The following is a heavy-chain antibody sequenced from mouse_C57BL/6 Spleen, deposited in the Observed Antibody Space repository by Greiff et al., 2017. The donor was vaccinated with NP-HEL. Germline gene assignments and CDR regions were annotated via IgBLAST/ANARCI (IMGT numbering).Heavy chain of an antibody. J-gene: IGHJ2*01. D-gene: IGHD2-4*01. Sequence: VQLKESVAELVRPGASVKLSCTASGFNIKNTYMHWVKQRPEQGLEWIGRIDPANGNTKYAPKFQGKATITADTSSNTAYLQLSSLTSEDTAIYYCARSVYYDYDWYFDYWGQGTTLTVSS. CDR2: IDPANGNT. CDR3: ARSVYYDYDWYFDY. V-gene: IGHV14-3*01. CDR1: GFNIKNTY.